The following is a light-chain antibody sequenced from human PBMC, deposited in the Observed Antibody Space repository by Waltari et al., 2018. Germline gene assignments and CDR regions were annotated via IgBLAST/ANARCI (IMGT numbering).Light chain of an antibody. CDR2: KTN. CDR1: SGSVSSTSY. Sequence: QTVVTQEPSLSVSPGGTVTLTCALSSGSVSSTSYVSWYQQSPGQTPRTLMYKTNIRSSGVPDRFSGSSLGNKAALIITGAQADDECDYYCLVYMGSGIWVFGGGTKLTVL. CDR3: LVYMGSGIWV. J-gene: IGLJ3*02. V-gene: IGLV8-61*01.